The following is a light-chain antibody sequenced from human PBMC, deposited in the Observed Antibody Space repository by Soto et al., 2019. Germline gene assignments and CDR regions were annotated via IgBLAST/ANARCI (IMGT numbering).Light chain of an antibody. CDR1: SSNIGSNT. Sequence: QSVLTQPPSASGTPGQRVTISCSGSSSNIGSNTVSWYQQVPGRAPYLLIYSNNQRSSGVPDRFFASKSGTSASLAISGLQSEDEADYYCAAGDDSLNGPVFGGGTKVTRP. CDR2: SNN. J-gene: IGLJ2*01. CDR3: AAGDDSLNGPV. V-gene: IGLV1-44*01.